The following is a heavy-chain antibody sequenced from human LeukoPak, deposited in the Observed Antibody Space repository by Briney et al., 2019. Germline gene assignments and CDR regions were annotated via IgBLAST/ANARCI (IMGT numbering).Heavy chain of an antibody. CDR2: ISSSSSYI. CDR1: GFTFSSYS. J-gene: IGHJ6*03. V-gene: IGHV3-21*04. CDR3: ARKTRTSPYYYYYMDV. D-gene: IGHD1/OR15-1a*01. Sequence: GGSLRLSCAASGFTFSSYSMNWVRQAPGKGLEWVSSISSSSSYIYYADSVKGRFTISRDNAKNSLYLQMNSLRAEDTALYYCARKTRTSPYYYYYMDVWGKGTTVTVSS.